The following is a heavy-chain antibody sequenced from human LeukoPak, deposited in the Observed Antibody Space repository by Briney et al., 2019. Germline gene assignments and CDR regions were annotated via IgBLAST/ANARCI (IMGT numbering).Heavy chain of an antibody. Sequence: GASVKVSXKASGGTFSSYAISWVRQAPGQGLEWMGRIIPIFGTANYAQKFQGRVTITTDESTSTAYMELSSLRSEDTAVYYCARLNYDSSGYYRDYWGQGTLVTVSS. D-gene: IGHD3-22*01. J-gene: IGHJ4*02. CDR3: ARLNYDSSGYYRDY. V-gene: IGHV1-69*05. CDR1: GGTFSSYA. CDR2: IIPIFGTA.